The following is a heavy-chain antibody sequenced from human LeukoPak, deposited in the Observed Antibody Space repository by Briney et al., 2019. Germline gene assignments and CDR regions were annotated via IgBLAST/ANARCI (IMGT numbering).Heavy chain of an antibody. J-gene: IGHJ6*03. CDR2: IYYSGST. V-gene: IGHV4-59*01. Sequence: PSETLSLTSTVSGVSICGYNWGWIRQTPGKGLVWIGYIYYSGSTNFNTSLKRVVTISVDTSKTQFSLKMSSVTAADTAVYFWSRGGPPGYYYDYYMDVWGKGTTVTISS. CDR3: SRGGPPGYYYDYYMDV. CDR1: GVSICGYN.